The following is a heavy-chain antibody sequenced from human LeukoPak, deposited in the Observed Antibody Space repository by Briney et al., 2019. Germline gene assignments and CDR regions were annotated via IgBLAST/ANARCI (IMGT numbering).Heavy chain of an antibody. CDR3: AKDHGVVATIMFFDY. CDR2: ISYDGSNK. D-gene: IGHD5-12*01. CDR1: GFTFSSYG. Sequence: GRSLRLSCAASGFTFSSYGMHWVRQAPGKGLEWVAVISYDGSNKYYADSVKGRFTISRDNSKNTLYLQMNSLRAEDTAVYYCAKDHGVVATIMFFDYWGQGTLVTVSS. V-gene: IGHV3-30*18. J-gene: IGHJ4*02.